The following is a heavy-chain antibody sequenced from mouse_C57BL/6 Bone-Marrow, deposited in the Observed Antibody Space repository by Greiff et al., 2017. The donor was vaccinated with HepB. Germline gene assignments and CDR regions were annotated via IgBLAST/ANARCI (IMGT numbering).Heavy chain of an antibody. J-gene: IGHJ3*01. CDR2: IDPSDSYT. CDR1: GYTFTSYW. CDR3: ARYYSNPWFAY. Sequence: VKLQQSGAELVKPGASVKMSCKASGYTFTSYWITWVKQRPGQGLEWIGVIDPSDSYTNYNQKFKGKATLTVDTSSSTAYMQLSSLTAEDSAVYYCARYYSNPWFAYWGQGTLVTVSA. V-gene: IGHV1-69*02. D-gene: IGHD2-5*01.